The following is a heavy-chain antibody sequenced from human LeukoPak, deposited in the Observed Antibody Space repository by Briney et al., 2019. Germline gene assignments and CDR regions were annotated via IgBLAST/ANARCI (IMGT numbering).Heavy chain of an antibody. CDR2: IYSSGST. D-gene: IGHD2-21*01. V-gene: IGHV4-61*02. J-gene: IGHJ4*02. CDR1: GGSISSGSYY. CDR3: ARGPTYFSRAYFDY. Sequence: PSETLSLTCTVSGGSISSGSYYWSWIRQPAGKGLEWIGRIYSSGSTNYNPSLKSRVTMSVDTSKNQFSLNLSSVTAADTAVYYCARGPTYFSRAYFDYWGQRTLVTVSS.